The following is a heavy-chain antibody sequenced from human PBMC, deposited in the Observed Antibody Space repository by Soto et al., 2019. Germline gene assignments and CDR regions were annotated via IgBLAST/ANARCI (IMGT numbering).Heavy chain of an antibody. V-gene: IGHV3-53*01. Sequence: EVQLVESGGGLIQPGGSLRLSCAVSGFTVSNNYMSWVRQAPGKGLEGVSVIYSGGYTAYGDSVKGRFTISRDNSKNTLILQRNGLTPDAPAVFYWAARGGGGGYWGQGTLVTVSS. D-gene: IGHD3-10*01. CDR2: IYSGGYT. J-gene: IGHJ4*02. CDR3: AARGGGGGY. CDR1: GFTVSNNY.